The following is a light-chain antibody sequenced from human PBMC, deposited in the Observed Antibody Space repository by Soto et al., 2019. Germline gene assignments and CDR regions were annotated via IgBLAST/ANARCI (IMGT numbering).Light chain of an antibody. V-gene: IGKV1-5*03. Sequence: DIQMTQSPSTLSGSVGDRVTITCRASQTISSWLAWYQQKPGKAPKLLIYKASTLKSGVPSRFSSSGSGTEFTLTISSLQPDDFAPYYCQHYNSYSEAFGQGTKV. CDR1: QTISSW. CDR3: QHYNSYSEA. CDR2: KAS. J-gene: IGKJ1*01.